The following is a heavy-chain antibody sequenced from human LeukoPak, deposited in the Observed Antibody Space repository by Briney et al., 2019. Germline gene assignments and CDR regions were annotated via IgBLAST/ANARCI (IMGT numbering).Heavy chain of an antibody. J-gene: IGHJ6*03. CDR2: IYYSGST. D-gene: IGHD6-13*01. CDR3: ARGDRQQQLGYYYYYYYMDV. V-gene: IGHV4-39*07. Sequence: SETLSLTCTVSGGSISSSSYYWGWIRQPPGKGLEWIGSIYYSGSTYYNPSLKSRVTISVDTSKNQFSLKLSSVTAADTAVYYCARGDRQQQLGYYYYYYYMDVWGKGTTVTVSS. CDR1: GGSISSSSYY.